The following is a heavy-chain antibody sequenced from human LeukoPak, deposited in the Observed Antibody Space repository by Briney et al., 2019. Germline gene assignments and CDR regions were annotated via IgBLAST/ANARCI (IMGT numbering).Heavy chain of an antibody. D-gene: IGHD3-22*01. J-gene: IGHJ4*02. CDR1: GFTFSSYG. CDR2: IRYDGSNK. V-gene: IGHV3-30*02. CDR3: ARASYDSSGYFPDY. Sequence: PGGSLRLSCAASGFTFSSYGMHWVRQAPGKGLEWVAFIRYDGSNKYYADSVKGRFTISRDNAKNTLYLQMNSLRAEDTAVYYCARASYDSSGYFPDYWGQGTLVTVSS.